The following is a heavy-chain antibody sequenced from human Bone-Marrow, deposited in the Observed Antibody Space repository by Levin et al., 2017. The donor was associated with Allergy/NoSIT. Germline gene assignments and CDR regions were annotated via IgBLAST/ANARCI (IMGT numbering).Heavy chain of an antibody. J-gene: IGHJ5*02. CDR1: GDSVQSAIYY. CDR2: VYYTGSS. V-gene: IGHV4-61*01. D-gene: IGHD1-20*01. CDR3: ASVTVSFAAGGCTTSWFDP. Sequence: SQTLSLTCTVSGDSVQSAIYYWSWIRQPPGKRLEWIGDVYYTGSSTYNPSLNSRVTISVDTSKNQFSLKMTSVTGAATATDYCASVTVSFAAGGCTTSWFDPWGQGTVVTVSS.